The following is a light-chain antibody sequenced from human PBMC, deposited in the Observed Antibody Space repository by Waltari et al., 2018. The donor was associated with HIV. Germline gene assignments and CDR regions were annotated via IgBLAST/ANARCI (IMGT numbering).Light chain of an antibody. CDR1: SSNVGTYNL. CDR2: EVK. CDR3: CSYAGSDTLV. V-gene: IGLV2-23*02. J-gene: IGLJ3*02. Sequence: HSALTQPASVSGSPGQSITISCTGTSSNVGTYNLVSWYQQHPGKAPILLIYEVKRRPSGLADRFSGSKSGNTASLTVSGLQAEDEAIYYCCSYAGSDTLVFGGGTSLTIL.